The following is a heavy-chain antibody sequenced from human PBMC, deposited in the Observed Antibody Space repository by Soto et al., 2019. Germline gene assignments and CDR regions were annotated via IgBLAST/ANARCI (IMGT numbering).Heavy chain of an antibody. D-gene: IGHD4-17*01. V-gene: IGHV3-66*01. CDR1: GFTVSSNY. Sequence: GGSLRLSCAASGFTVSSNYMSWVRQAPGKGLEWVSVIYSGGSTYYADSVKGRFTISRDNSKNTLYLQMNSLRAEDTAVYYCARAHYGAVNAFDIWGQGTMVTVSS. CDR3: ARAHYGAVNAFDI. J-gene: IGHJ3*02. CDR2: IYSGGST.